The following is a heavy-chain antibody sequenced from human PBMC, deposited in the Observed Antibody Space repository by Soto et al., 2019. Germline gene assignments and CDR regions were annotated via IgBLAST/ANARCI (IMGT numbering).Heavy chain of an antibody. CDR2: IYYSGST. CDR3: AGWYYYGSGSSYWFDP. J-gene: IGHJ5*02. V-gene: IGHV4-39*01. Sequence: QLQLQESGPGLVKPSETLSLTCTVSGGSISSSSYYWGWIRQPPGKGLEWIGSIYYSGSTYYNPSLKSRVTISVDTSKNQFSLKLSSVTAADTAVYYCAGWYYYGSGSSYWFDPWGQGTLVTVSS. CDR1: GGSISSSSYY. D-gene: IGHD3-10*01.